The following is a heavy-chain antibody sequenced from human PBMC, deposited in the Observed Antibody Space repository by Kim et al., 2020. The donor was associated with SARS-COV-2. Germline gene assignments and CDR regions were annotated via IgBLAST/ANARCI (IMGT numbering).Heavy chain of an antibody. D-gene: IGHD6-19*01. Sequence: SVKVSCKASGGTFSSYAISWVRQAPGQGLEWMGGIIPIFGTANYAQKFQGRVTITADESTSTAYMELSSLRSEDTAVYYCASQWLVQGGLDYWGQGTLVTVST. CDR2: IIPIFGTA. CDR1: GGTFSSYA. CDR3: ASQWLVQGGLDY. J-gene: IGHJ4*02. V-gene: IGHV1-69*13.